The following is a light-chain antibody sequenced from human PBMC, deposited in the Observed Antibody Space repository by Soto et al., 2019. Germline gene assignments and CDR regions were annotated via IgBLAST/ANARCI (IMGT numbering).Light chain of an antibody. V-gene: IGLV2-8*01. CDR1: KNDIGVYDF. CDR3: KSYAGSNTYV. CDR2: EVV. J-gene: IGLJ1*01. Sequence: ALTQPPSASGSPGQSVTISCTGTKNDIGVYDFVSWYQHHPGKAPRLIIYEVVQRPSGVPDRFSGSKSGNTASLTVSGLQAADEGDYFCKSYAGSNTYVFGSGTKLTVL.